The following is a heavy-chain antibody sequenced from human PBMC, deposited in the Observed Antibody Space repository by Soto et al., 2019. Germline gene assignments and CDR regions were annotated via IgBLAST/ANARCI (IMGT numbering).Heavy chain of an antibody. V-gene: IGHV1-18*01. CDR3: VGRDDDDGDY. Sequence: QVELVQSGAEVRKPGASVKVSCKASGYSFSNYGISWVRQAPGQELEWMGWISPYNGHTKISQKVQDRVTLTTDTSTSTADMELLRLRSDETAVDYCVGRDDDDGDYWGQGTQVPVSS. J-gene: IGHJ4*02. D-gene: IGHD1-1*01. CDR2: ISPYNGHT. CDR1: GYSFSNYG.